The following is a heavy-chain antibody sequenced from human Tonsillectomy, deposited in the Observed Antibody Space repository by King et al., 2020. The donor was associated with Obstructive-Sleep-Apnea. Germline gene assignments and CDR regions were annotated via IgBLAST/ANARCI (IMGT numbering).Heavy chain of an antibody. D-gene: IGHD3-10*01. V-gene: IGHV3-48*01. CDR1: GFTFSTYS. CDR3: ARDKQGVYSGTYFDY. CDR2: ISDSSSII. Sequence: VQLVESGGGLVHPGGSLRLSCAASGFTFSTYSMNWVRQAPGKGLEWVSYISDSSSIISYADSVEGRFTISRDNDKNSLYLQMNSLRAEDTAVYYCARDKQGVYSGTYFDYWGRGILVTVSS. J-gene: IGHJ4*02.